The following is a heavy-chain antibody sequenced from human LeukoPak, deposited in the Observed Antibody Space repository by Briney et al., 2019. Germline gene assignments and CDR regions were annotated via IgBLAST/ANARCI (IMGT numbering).Heavy chain of an antibody. CDR1: GFTFSSYG. CDR2: ISYDGSNK. Sequence: GGSLRLSCAASGFTFSSYGMHWVRQAPGKGLEWVAVISYDGSNKFYADSVKGRFTISRDNSKSALYLQMNSLRAEDTAVYYCAKELSAGTEGGWEDYFDYWGQGTLVTVSA. V-gene: IGHV3-30*18. D-gene: IGHD6-13*01. CDR3: AKELSAGTEGGWEDYFDY. J-gene: IGHJ4*02.